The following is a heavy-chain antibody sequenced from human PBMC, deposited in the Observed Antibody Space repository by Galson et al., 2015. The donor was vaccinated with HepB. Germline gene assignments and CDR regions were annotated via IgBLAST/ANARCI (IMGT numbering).Heavy chain of an antibody. V-gene: IGHV1-58*02. CDR3: ARAPGISFGELLQPLTF. D-gene: IGHD3-10*01. J-gene: IGHJ4*02. Sequence: SVKVSCKASGFIFSSSAMQWVRQARGQRLEWIGWIVVGSGNTNYAQKFQERVTITRDMSTNTAYMELSRLRSEDTAVYYCARAPGISFGELLQPLTFWGLGTLVTVSS. CDR2: IVVGSGNT. CDR1: GFIFSSSA.